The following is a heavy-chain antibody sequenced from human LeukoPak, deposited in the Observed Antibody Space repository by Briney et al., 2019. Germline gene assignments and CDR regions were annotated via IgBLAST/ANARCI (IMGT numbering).Heavy chain of an antibody. J-gene: IGHJ4*02. CDR1: GFNFSNYD. Sequence: GGSLRLSCATSGFNFSNYDMHLVRQAPGKGLEWVAFMRYDGSNRYYADSVKGRFTISRDNSKNTLYLQMNSLRTEDTAVYYCAKGDYWGQGTLVTVSS. V-gene: IGHV3-30*02. CDR3: AKGDY. CDR2: MRYDGSNR.